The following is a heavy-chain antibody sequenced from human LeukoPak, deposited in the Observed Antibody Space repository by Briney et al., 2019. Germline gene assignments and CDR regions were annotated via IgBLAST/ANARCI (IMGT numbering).Heavy chain of an antibody. CDR2: IDHRGDT. CDR1: GGSFSRYY. V-gene: IGHV4-34*01. Sequence: KPSETLSLTCAVHGGSFSRYYWSWVRQSPGKGLEWIAEIDHRGDTNYNPSVKSRVTISVDTSKNQFSLKVRSLSAADTAVYYCARGATISETGYFDFWGQGTLVTVSS. J-gene: IGHJ4*03. D-gene: IGHD5-24*01. CDR3: ARGATISETGYFDF.